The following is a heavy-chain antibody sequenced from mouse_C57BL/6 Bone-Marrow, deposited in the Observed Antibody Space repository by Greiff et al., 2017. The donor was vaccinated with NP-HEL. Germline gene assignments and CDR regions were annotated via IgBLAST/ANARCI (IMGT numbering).Heavy chain of an antibody. Sequence: VKLQQPGAELVRPGTSVKLSCKASGYTFTSYWMHWVKQRPGQGLEWIGVIDPSDSYTNYNQKFKGKATLTVDTSSSTAYMQRSSLTSEDSAVYYCARGYYGPLFAYWGQGTLVTVSA. CDR3: ARGYYGPLFAY. J-gene: IGHJ3*01. CDR1: GYTFTSYW. V-gene: IGHV1-59*01. CDR2: IDPSDSYT. D-gene: IGHD1-1*01.